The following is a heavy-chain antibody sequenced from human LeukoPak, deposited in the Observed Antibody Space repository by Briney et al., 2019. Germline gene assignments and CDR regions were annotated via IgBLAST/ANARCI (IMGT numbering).Heavy chain of an antibody. Sequence: GRSLRLSCAASGFTFSGYGMHWVRQAPGKGLEWVAVISYDGRNIHYPDSVKGRFTISRDISTDTLWLQMDSLRTEDTAVYYCAKGPLRGTAAAIDYWGQGTLVTVSS. CDR2: ISYDGRNI. V-gene: IGHV3-30*18. CDR3: AKGPLRGTAAAIDY. D-gene: IGHD2-2*01. CDR1: GFTFSGYG. J-gene: IGHJ4*02.